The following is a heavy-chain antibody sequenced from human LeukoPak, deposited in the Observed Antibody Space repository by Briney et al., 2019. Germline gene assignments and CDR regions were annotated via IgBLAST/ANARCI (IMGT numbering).Heavy chain of an antibody. Sequence: SETLSLTCTVSGGSISSSSYYWGWIRQPPGKGLEWIGSIYYSGSTYYNPSLKSRVTISVDTSKNQFSLKLSSVTAADTAVYYCASPGYSSDYWGQGTLATVSS. CDR3: ASPGYSSDY. D-gene: IGHD6-13*01. J-gene: IGHJ4*02. CDR1: GGSISSSSYY. V-gene: IGHV4-39*01. CDR2: IYYSGST.